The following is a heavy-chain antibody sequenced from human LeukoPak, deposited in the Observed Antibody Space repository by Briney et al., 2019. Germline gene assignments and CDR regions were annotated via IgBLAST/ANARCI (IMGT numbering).Heavy chain of an antibody. CDR1: GFTFSTYW. CDR3: ARVRLGYSGYDSGY. D-gene: IGHD5-12*01. J-gene: IGHJ4*02. Sequence: GGSLRLSCAASGFTFSTYWMSWVRQAPGKGLEWVSSISSSSSYIYYADSVKGRFTISRDNAKNSLYLQMNSLRAEDTAVYYCARVRLGYSGYDSGYWGQGTLVTVSS. V-gene: IGHV3-21*01. CDR2: ISSSSSYI.